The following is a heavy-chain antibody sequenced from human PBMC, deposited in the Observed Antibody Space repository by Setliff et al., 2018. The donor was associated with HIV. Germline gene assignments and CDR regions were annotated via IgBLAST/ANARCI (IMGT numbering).Heavy chain of an antibody. Sequence: SETLSLTCTVSGDSINDYYWTWIRQPPGKGLEWIGEIFHSGSPNYNPSLKSRLTISVDTSKNQFSLKLSSATAADTAVYYCARRLQFLEFLHGVGGLDVWGQGTTVTVSS. CDR2: IFHSGSP. CDR1: GDSINDYY. J-gene: IGHJ6*02. D-gene: IGHD3-3*01. V-gene: IGHV4-59*08. CDR3: ARRLQFLEFLHGVGGLDV.